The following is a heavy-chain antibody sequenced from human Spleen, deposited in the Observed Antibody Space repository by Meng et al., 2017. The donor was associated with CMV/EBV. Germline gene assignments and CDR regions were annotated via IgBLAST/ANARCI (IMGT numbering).Heavy chain of an antibody. J-gene: IGHJ4*02. D-gene: IGHD2-2*02. V-gene: IGHV4-34*01. CDR2: INHSGST. CDR3: ARIKYTYVDY. Sequence: GSLRLSCVVYGGSFSGYYWTWIRQPPAKGLEWIGEINHSGSTNYNPSLKSRVTISINTSKNQFSLKLTSATAADTAVYYCARIKYTYVDYWGQGTPVTVSS. CDR1: GGSFSGYY.